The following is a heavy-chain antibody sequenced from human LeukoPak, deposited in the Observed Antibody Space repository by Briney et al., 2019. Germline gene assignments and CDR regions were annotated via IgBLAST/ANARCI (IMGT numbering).Heavy chain of an antibody. CDR1: GFTFSSYA. CDR2: INHSGST. CDR3: ARAPGQLVFDY. J-gene: IGHJ4*02. V-gene: IGHV4-34*01. Sequence: GSRRLSCAASGFTFSSYAMSWVRQPPGKGLEWIGEINHSGSTNYNPSLKSRVTISVDTSKNQFSLKLSSVTAADTAVYYCARAPGQLVFDYWGQGALVTVSS. D-gene: IGHD6-6*01.